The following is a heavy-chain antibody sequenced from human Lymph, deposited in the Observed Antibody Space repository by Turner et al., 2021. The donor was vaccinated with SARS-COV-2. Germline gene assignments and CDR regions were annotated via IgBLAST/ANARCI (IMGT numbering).Heavy chain of an antibody. D-gene: IGHD3-10*01. Sequence: QVQLVESGGGVVQPGRSLRLSCTASGFTFSSYAMHWVRQAPGKGLEWVSLISYDGSNKYYADSVQGRFTISRDNSKNTLYLQMNSLRTEDTAVYYCAREMGSGSDYWGQGTLVTVSS. J-gene: IGHJ4*02. CDR2: ISYDGSNK. CDR3: AREMGSGSDY. CDR1: GFTFSSYA. V-gene: IGHV3-30*04.